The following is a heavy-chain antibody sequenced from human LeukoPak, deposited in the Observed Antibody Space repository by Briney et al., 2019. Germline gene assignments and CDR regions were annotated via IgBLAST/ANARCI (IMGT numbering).Heavy chain of an antibody. V-gene: IGHV3-23*01. D-gene: IGHD1-14*01. CDR3: ARDPNGNHVGAFEM. CDR1: GFSFSSFA. CDR2: ILSGGDVF. Sequence: GGSLRLSCAASGFSFSSFAMMWVRQAPGMGLELISAILSGGDVFFYGDSVRGRFTISRDDSTNTLFLQMNNLRADDSAVYYCARDPNGNHVGAFEMWGPGTTVTVSS. J-gene: IGHJ3*02.